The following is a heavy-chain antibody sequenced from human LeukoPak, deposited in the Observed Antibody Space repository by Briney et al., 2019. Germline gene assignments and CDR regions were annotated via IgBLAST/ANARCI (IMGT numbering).Heavy chain of an antibody. CDR1: GFTFSSYA. CDR3: ARSSLYYFDS. Sequence: GGSLRLSCAASGFTFSSYAMSWVRQAPGKGLEWVSAISGSGGSTYYADSVKGRFTISRDNAKNSLHLQMNSLRAEDTAVYYCARSSLYYFDSWGQGTLVTVSS. J-gene: IGHJ4*02. V-gene: IGHV3-23*01. CDR2: ISGSGGST.